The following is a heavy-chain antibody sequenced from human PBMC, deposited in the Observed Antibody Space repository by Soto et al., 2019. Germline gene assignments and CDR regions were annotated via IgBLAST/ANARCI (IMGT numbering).Heavy chain of an antibody. CDR1: GGSISSGAYY. CDR3: ARVIVAVPTRSFDY. V-gene: IGHV4-31*03. Sequence: QVQLQESGPGLVKTSQTLSLTCTVSGGSISSGAYYWSWIRQHPGKGLEWIGYIFYRGSTYYNPSLKSRVLISIDTSKNQFCLELSSVTAADTAVYYCARVIVAVPTRSFDYWGQGTLVTVSS. J-gene: IGHJ4*02. D-gene: IGHD6-13*01. CDR2: IFYRGST.